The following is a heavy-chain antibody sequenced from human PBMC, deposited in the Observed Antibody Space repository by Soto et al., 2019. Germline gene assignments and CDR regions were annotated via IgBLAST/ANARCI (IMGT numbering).Heavy chain of an antibody. CDR2: ISYDGIDK. J-gene: IGHJ4*02. D-gene: IGHD4-4*01. CDR1: GFTFSSFG. Sequence: QVQLVESGGGVVQPVTSLRLSCAASGFTFSSFGIHWVRQSPGKGLASVAVISYDGIDKNYGDYVKGRFTISRENSKNMVYLQMTSLRIEDTAGYHCAKDLREMTTPRHDYWGQGDLVAVSS. CDR3: AKDLREMTTPRHDY. V-gene: IGHV3-30*18.